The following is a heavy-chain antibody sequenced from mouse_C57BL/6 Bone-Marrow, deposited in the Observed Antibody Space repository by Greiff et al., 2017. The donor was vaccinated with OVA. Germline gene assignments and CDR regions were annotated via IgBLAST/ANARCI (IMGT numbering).Heavy chain of an antibody. D-gene: IGHD1-1*01. Sequence: VQLQQPGAELVMPGASVKLSCKASGYTFTSYWMHWVQQRPGQGLEWIGEIDPSDSYTNSNHKFTGKATLTVDKSSRTAYMQLSSLASADSAVYCCARNPSYYGSSYRYFGVWGTGTTVTVSS. CDR2: IDPSDSYT. CDR1: GYTFTSYW. CDR3: ARNPSYYGSSYRYFGV. J-gene: IGHJ1*03. V-gene: IGHV1-69*01.